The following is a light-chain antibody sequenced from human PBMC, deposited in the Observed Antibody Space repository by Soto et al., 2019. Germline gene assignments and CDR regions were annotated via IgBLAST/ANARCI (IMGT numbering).Light chain of an antibody. Sequence: DLQMTQSPSSLSASVGDRVTITCRASQGIGIDLGWFQQKPGKAPKRLIYDASSFQSGVPSRFSGSGSGAEFTLTISSLQPEDFATYYCLQYNTYPWTFGQGTKVEMK. CDR1: QGIGID. CDR2: DAS. V-gene: IGKV1-17*01. J-gene: IGKJ1*01. CDR3: LQYNTYPWT.